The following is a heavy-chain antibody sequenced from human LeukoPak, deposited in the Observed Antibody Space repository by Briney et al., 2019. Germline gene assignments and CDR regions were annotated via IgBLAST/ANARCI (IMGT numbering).Heavy chain of an antibody. D-gene: IGHD1-1*01. CDR2: INSDGSRM. V-gene: IGHV3-74*03. J-gene: IGHJ6*03. CDR1: GFTFSSSW. Sequence: PGGSLRLSCAASGFTFSSSWMHWVRQAPGKGLVWVSRINSDGSRMMYADSVKGRFTISRDNAKNTLYLQMNRLRAEDKAVYYCARGGSPVHYYYMDVWGKGTTVTISS. CDR3: ARGGSPVHYYYMDV.